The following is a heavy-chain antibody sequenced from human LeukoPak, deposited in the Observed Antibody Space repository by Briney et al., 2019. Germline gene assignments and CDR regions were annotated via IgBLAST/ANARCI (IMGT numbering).Heavy chain of an antibody. Sequence: SVKVSCKASGYTFTGYYMHWVRQAPGQGLEWMGGIIPIFGTANYAQKFQGRVTITADESTSTAYMELSSLRSEDTAVYYCARDDGYCTNGVCRLGRLDYYFDYWGQGTLVTVSS. V-gene: IGHV1-69*13. CDR1: GYTFTGYY. J-gene: IGHJ4*02. CDR3: ARDDGYCTNGVCRLGRLDYYFDY. D-gene: IGHD2-8*01. CDR2: IIPIFGTA.